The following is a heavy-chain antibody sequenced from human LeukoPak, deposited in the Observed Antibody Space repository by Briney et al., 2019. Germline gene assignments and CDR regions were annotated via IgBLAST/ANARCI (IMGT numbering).Heavy chain of an antibody. CDR2: ISSSSSYI. D-gene: IGHD3-10*01. J-gene: IGHJ6*03. CDR3: ARDSAVLLWFGELLLDYYMDV. V-gene: IGHV3-21*01. Sequence: GGSLRLSCAASGFTFSSYSMKWVRQAPGKGLEWVSSISSSSSYIYYADSVKGRFTISRDNAKNSLYLQMNSLRAEDTAVYYCARDSAVLLWFGELLLDYYMDVWGKGTTVTVSS. CDR1: GFTFSSYS.